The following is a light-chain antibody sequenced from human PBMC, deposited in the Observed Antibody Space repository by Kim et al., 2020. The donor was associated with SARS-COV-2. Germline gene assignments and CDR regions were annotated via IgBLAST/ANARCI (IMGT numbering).Light chain of an antibody. CDR2: EDN. J-gene: IGLJ2*01. CDR3: QSYDSTNVV. Sequence: GKTVTISCTRSSGNIADNYVQWHQQRPGSAPTTVIYEDNQRPSGVPDRFSGAIDSSSKFANLTISGLKTEDEADYSCQSYDSTNVVFGGGTQLTVL. V-gene: IGLV6-57*03. CDR1: SGNIADNY.